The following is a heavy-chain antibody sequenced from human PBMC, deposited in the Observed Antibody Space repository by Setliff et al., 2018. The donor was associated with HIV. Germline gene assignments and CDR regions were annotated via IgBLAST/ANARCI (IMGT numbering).Heavy chain of an antibody. CDR3: ARDKYRSGSYYDYFDY. D-gene: IGHD1-26*01. CDR1: GFTFSSYA. J-gene: IGHJ4*02. V-gene: IGHV3-21*01. CDR2: ISSSSSFI. Sequence: GGSLRLSCAASGFTFSSYAISWVRQAPGKGLEWVSSISSSSSFIYYTDSVKGRFTISRDNARNSLYLQMNSLRAEDTAVYYCARDKYRSGSYYDYFDYWGQGTLVTVSS.